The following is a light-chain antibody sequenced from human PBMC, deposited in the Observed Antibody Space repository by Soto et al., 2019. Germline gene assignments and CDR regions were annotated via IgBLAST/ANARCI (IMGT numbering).Light chain of an antibody. Sequence: NFMLTQPHSVSESPGKTVTISCTRSSGSIASNYVQWYQQRPGSSPTTVIYEDNRIPSGVPDRFSGSIDSSSNSASLTISGLKTEDEADYYCQSYDSSNVVFGGGTKLTVL. J-gene: IGLJ2*01. CDR2: EDN. CDR3: QSYDSSNVV. CDR1: SGSIASNY. V-gene: IGLV6-57*01.